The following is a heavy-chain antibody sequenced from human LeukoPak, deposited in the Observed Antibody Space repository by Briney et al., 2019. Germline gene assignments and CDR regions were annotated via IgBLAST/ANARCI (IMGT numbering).Heavy chain of an antibody. CDR2: IYSGGNT. CDR3: ARAVSSGYDPFDY. CDR1: GFTVSSNY. D-gene: IGHD3-22*01. Sequence: GGSLRLSCAASGFTVSSNYMSWVRQAPGKGLEWASVIYSGGNTYYADSVKGRFTISRDNSKNTLYLQMNSLRAEDTAVYYCARAVSSGYDPFDYWGQGTLVTVSS. V-gene: IGHV3-53*01. J-gene: IGHJ4*02.